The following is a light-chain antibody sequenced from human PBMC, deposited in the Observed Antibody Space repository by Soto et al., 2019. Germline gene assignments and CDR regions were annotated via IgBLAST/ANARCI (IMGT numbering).Light chain of an antibody. CDR3: QQRSNWPVT. Sequence: TQSPATLSASVVDRATITCRASQSVSSSYVAWYQQKPGQAPRLLIYDASNRATGIPARFSGSGSGTDFNLTISSLEPEDFEVYYCQQRSNWPVTFGQGTRLEI. V-gene: IGKV3-11*01. J-gene: IGKJ5*01. CDR1: QSVSSSY. CDR2: DAS.